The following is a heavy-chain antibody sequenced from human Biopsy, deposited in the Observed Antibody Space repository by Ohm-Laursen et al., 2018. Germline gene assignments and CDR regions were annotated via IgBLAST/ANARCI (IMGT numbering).Heavy chain of an antibody. D-gene: IGHD3-16*01. CDR1: GYAVNDYF. Sequence: SSVKVSCKASGYAVNDYFLHWLRQAPGQGPEWMGWISPNSGGTNYAQKFQGRVTMTTDTSTSTVYLELGRLISDDTAVYYCARDIMNRIAGLVARSDVFDVWGQGTLVTVSS. V-gene: IGHV1-2*02. J-gene: IGHJ3*01. CDR3: ARDIMNRIAGLVARSDVFDV. CDR2: ISPNSGGT.